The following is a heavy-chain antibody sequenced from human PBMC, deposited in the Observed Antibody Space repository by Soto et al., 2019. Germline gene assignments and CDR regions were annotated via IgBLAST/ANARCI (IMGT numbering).Heavy chain of an antibody. J-gene: IGHJ4*02. CDR1: GFTFSTYW. Sequence: EVQLVESGGGLVQPGGSLRLSCAATGFTFSTYWMHWVRQGPGKGLVWVSRISTDGSSTTYADSVKGRFTISSENAKNTLYRQMNSLSAEDTAVYYCARATGSNHPFDYWGQGTLVTVSS. V-gene: IGHV3-74*01. D-gene: IGHD2-2*01. CDR2: ISTDGSST. CDR3: ARATGSNHPFDY.